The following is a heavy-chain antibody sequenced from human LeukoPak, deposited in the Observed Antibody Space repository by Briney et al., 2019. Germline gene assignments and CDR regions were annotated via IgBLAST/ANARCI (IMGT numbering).Heavy chain of an antibody. CDR1: GFIVSNNY. V-gene: IGHV3-53*01. CDR3: ARARNDWPRPFDY. Sequence: GGSLRLSCAASGFIVSNNYMSWVRQAPGKGLEWVSVIYKDGPTFYADSVKGRFTVSRDDSKNTVYLQMYSLGAEDTAVYYCARARNDWPRPFDYWGQGTLVTVSS. D-gene: IGHD3-9*01. J-gene: IGHJ4*02. CDR2: IYKDGPT.